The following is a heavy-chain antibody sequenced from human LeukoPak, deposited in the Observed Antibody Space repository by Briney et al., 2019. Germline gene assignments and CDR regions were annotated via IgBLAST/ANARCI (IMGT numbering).Heavy chain of an antibody. D-gene: IGHD2-15*01. CDR2: INPNSGGP. Sequence: GASVKVSCKASGYTFSGYYIHWVRQAPGQGLEWMGWINPNSGGPNYAQKFQGRVTMTRDTSISTAYMELFSLRPDDTAVYYCARDKVGDQADYWGQGTLVTVSS. V-gene: IGHV1-2*02. J-gene: IGHJ4*02. CDR1: GYTFSGYY. CDR3: ARDKVGDQADY.